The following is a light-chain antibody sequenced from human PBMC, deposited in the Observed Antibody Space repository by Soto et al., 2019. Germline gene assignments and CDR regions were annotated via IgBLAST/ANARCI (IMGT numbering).Light chain of an antibody. CDR1: QSVTNSE. J-gene: IGKJ1*01. Sequence: FVLTQSPGNLSLSPGERVTLSCKVSQSVTNSELAWYQQKPGQAPRLLIYAASSRATGIPDRFSGGGSGTDFTLTISRLEPEDSAVYYCQNHGTTLGHGTKVDIK. CDR3: QNHGTT. V-gene: IGKV3-20*01. CDR2: AAS.